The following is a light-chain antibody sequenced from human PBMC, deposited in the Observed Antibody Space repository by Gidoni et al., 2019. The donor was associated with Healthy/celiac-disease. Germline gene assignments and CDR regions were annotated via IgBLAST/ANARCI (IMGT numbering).Light chain of an antibody. V-gene: IGLV3-1*01. Sequence: SYELTQPPSVSVSPGQTASITCSGDNLGDKYACWYQQKPGQSPVLVIYQDSKRPSGIPERFSGSNAGNTATLTISGTQAMDEADYYCQAWDSDNYVFGTGTKVTVL. J-gene: IGLJ1*01. CDR1: NLGDKY. CDR2: QDS. CDR3: QAWDSDNYV.